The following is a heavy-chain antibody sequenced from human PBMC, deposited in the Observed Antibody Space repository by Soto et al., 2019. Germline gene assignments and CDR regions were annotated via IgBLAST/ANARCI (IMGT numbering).Heavy chain of an antibody. CDR3: AKEYYGSGSRYGMDV. Sequence: GSLRLSCAASGFTFDDYTMHWVRQAPGKGLEWVSLISWDGGSTYYADSVKGRFTISRDNSKNSLYLQMNSLRTEDTALYYCAKEYYGSGSRYGMDVWGQGTTVTVSS. CDR2: ISWDGGST. J-gene: IGHJ6*02. V-gene: IGHV3-43*01. D-gene: IGHD3-10*01. CDR1: GFTFDDYT.